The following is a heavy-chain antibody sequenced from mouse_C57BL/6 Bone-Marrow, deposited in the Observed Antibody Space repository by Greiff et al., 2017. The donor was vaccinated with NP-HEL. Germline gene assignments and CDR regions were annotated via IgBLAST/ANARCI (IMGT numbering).Heavy chain of an antibody. CDR2: INPYNGGT. D-gene: IGHD2-3*01. CDR3: ARGDLYDGYPFAY. V-gene: IGHV1-19*01. Sequence: VQLQQSGPVLVKPGASVKMSCKASGCTFTDYYMNWVKQSHGKSLEWIGVINPYNGGTSYNQKFKGKATLTVDKSSSTAYMELNSLTSEDSAVYYCARGDLYDGYPFAYWGQGTLVTVSA. J-gene: IGHJ3*01. CDR1: GCTFTDYY.